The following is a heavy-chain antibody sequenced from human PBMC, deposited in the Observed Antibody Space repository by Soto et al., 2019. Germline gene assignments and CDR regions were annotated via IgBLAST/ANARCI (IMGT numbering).Heavy chain of an antibody. J-gene: IGHJ4*02. V-gene: IGHV3-48*03. CDR2: ISGNSGTI. CDR1: GFTFRSYE. CDR3: ASPPYSGSSPS. D-gene: IGHD6-19*01. Sequence: EVQLVESGGGLVQPGGSLRLSCAASGFTFRSYEMNWVRQAPGKGLEWVSYISGNSGTIYYADSVKGRFSISRDNAKNALYLQMNSLRAEDTAVDFCASPPYSGSSPSWRQGTLVIVSS.